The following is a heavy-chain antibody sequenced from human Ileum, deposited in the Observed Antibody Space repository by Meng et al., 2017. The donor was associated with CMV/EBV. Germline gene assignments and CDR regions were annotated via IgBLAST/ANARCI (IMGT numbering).Heavy chain of an antibody. CDR2: INHGGSEK. D-gene: IGHD1-26*01. V-gene: IGHV3-7*04. CDR1: GFTFSNYW. Sequence: VHRVESGGGLVQPGGSLRLSCAASGFTFSNYWMTWGRQAPGKGLEWVANINHGGSEKYYVDSVQGRFSISRDNAKNSLDLQMNSLRVEDTAVYYCARDRLVGATTGGVDYWGQGTLVTVSS. CDR3: ARDRLVGATTGGVDY. J-gene: IGHJ4*02.